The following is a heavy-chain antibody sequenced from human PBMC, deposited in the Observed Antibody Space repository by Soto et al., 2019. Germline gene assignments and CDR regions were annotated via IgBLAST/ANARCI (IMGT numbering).Heavy chain of an antibody. D-gene: IGHD1-26*01. CDR3: GSNPLPAGGDY. J-gene: IGHJ4*02. CDR1: GFTFSSYA. Sequence: EVQLLESGGGLVQPGGSLRLSCAASGFTFSSYAMSWVRQAPGKGLEWVSAISGSGGSTYYADSVKGRFTISRDNSKNTLYLQMNSLRAEDTAVYYGGSNPLPAGGDYWGQGTLVTVSS. V-gene: IGHV3-23*01. CDR2: ISGSGGST.